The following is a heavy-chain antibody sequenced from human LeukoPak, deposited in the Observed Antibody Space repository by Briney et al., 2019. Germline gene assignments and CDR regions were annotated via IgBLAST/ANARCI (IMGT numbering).Heavy chain of an antibody. CDR2: ITPNADRS. CDR1: GFTFGSYG. Sequence: GGSLRLSCAASGFTFGSYGMSWVRQAPGKGLEWVSFITPNADRSSYADSVKGRFTISRDNPRNTLYMQMNSLRDEDTAVYYCAIMHGYYDGSGYWVQWGQGTLVTVSS. J-gene: IGHJ1*01. V-gene: IGHV3-23*01. D-gene: IGHD3-22*01. CDR3: AIMHGYYDGSGYWVQ.